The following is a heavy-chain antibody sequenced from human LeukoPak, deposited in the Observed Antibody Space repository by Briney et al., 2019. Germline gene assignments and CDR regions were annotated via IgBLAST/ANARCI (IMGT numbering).Heavy chain of an antibody. Sequence: ASVKVSCKASGYTFTGYYMHWARQAPGQGLEWMGWINPNSGGTNYAQKFQGRVTMTRDTSISTAYMELSRLRSDDTAVYYCARESDGDYIYFDYWGQGTLVTVSS. J-gene: IGHJ4*02. CDR3: ARESDGDYIYFDY. CDR1: GYTFTGYY. D-gene: IGHD4-17*01. CDR2: INPNSGGT. V-gene: IGHV1-2*02.